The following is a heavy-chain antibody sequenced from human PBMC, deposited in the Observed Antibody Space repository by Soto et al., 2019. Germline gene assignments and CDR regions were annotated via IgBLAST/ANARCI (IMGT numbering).Heavy chain of an antibody. V-gene: IGHV3-74*01. CDR1: GFTSSYF. CDR3: ARGPHGYSYGDS. Sequence: EVQLVESGGGLVQPGGSLRLSCAAFGFTSSYFHWVRQPPGKGLVWVSRINSDGTSTSYADSVKGRFTISRDNAKNTLYLQMDSLRAEDTAVYYCARGPHGYSYGDSWDQGTLVTVSS. J-gene: IGHJ5*01. D-gene: IGHD5-18*01. CDR2: INSDGTST.